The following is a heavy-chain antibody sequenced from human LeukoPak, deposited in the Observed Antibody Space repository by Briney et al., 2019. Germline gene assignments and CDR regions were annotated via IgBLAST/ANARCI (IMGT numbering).Heavy chain of an antibody. J-gene: IGHJ4*02. V-gene: IGHV3-21*01. CDR3: ARDPDIVGVPAAPPEDY. D-gene: IGHD2-2*01. CDR1: GFTFSSYS. CDR2: ISSSSSYI. Sequence: GGSLRLSCAASGFTFSSYSMNWVRQAPGKGLEWVSSISSSSSYIYYADSVKGRFTISRDNAKNSLYLQMNSLRAEDTAVYYCARDPDIVGVPAAPPEDYWGQGTLVTVSS.